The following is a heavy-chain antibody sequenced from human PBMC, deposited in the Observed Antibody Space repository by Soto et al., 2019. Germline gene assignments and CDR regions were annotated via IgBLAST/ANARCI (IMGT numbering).Heavy chain of an antibody. J-gene: IGHJ5*02. V-gene: IGHV3-23*01. Sequence: HPGGSLRLSCAASGFTFSSYAMSWVRQAPGKGLEWVSAISGSGGSTYYADSVKGRFTISRDNSKNTLYLQMNSLRAEDTAVYYCAKDPPPLLPAAISPNWFDPWGQGTLVIVSS. CDR3: AKDPPPLLPAAISPNWFDP. CDR2: ISGSGGST. CDR1: GFTFSSYA. D-gene: IGHD2-2*01.